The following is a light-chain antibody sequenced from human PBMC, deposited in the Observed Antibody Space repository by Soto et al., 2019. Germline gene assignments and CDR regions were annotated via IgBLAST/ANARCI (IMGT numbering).Light chain of an antibody. CDR1: QSISSY. CDR2: GAS. V-gene: IGKV1-39*01. CDR3: QQSYSSPWT. J-gene: IGKJ1*01. Sequence: DIPMTQSPSSLSASVGDRVTITCRASQSISSYLNWYQQKPGKAPKLLIYGASTLQSGVPSRFSGSGSGADFTLTISSLQPEDFATYYCQQSYSSPWTFGQGTKVEI.